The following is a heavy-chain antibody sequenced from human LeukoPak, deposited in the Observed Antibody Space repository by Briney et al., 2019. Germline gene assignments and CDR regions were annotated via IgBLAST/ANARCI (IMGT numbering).Heavy chain of an antibody. D-gene: IGHD1-1*01. CDR1: GYTFTSYD. Sequence: ASVKVSCKASGYTFTSYDINWVRQATGQGLEWMGWMNPNSGNTGYAQKFQGRVTMTRNTSISTAYMELSRLRSDDTAVYYCARGGGTTGTTNGDYWGQGTLVTVSS. CDR2: MNPNSGNT. J-gene: IGHJ4*02. V-gene: IGHV1-8*01. CDR3: ARGGGTTGTTNGDY.